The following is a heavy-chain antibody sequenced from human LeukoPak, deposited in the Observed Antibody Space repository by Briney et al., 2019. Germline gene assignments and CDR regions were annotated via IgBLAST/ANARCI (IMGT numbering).Heavy chain of an antibody. V-gene: IGHV4-59*01. CDR2: ISYSGST. J-gene: IGHJ4*02. CDR3: ARAGVTAAYYFDY. Sequence: SETLSLTCTVSGGSISSFYWSWIRQPPGKGLEWIGYISYSGSTNYNPSLKSRVTISVDTSKNQFSLKMNSVTGADTGVYYCARAGVTAAYYFDYWGQGTLVTVSS. CDR1: GGSISSFY. D-gene: IGHD3-10*01.